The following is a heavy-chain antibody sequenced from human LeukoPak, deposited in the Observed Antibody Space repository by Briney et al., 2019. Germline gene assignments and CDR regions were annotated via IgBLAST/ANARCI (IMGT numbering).Heavy chain of an antibody. CDR2: IYYSGST. CDR3: VTSEVGPYNYGSGSYFDY. CDR1: GGSISSYY. J-gene: IGHJ4*02. Sequence: PSETLSLTCTVSGGSISSYYWSWIRQPPGKGLEWIGCIYYSGSTNYNPSLKSRVTISVDTSKNQFSLKLSSVTAADTAVYYCVTSEVGPYNYGSGSYFDYWGQGTLVTVSS. V-gene: IGHV4-59*01. D-gene: IGHD3-10*01.